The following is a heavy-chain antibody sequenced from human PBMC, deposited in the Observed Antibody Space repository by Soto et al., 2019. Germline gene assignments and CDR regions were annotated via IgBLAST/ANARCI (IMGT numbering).Heavy chain of an antibody. CDR2: INHSGST. V-gene: IGHV4-34*02. CDR3: VRKGSGWYRI. J-gene: IGHJ3*02. D-gene: IGHD6-19*01. CDR1: GGSFSGYY. Sequence: QVQLEQWGAGLLKPSETLSLTCAVYGGSFSGYYWSWIRQTPGKGLEWIGDINHSGSTNYNPSLKSLVTKSIDTSKHQFSLKLSSVTAADTAVYYCVRKGSGWYRIWGQGTMVTVSS.